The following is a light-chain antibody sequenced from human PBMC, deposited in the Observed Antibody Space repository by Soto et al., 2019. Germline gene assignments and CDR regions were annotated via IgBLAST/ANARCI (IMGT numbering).Light chain of an antibody. J-gene: IGLJ2*01. V-gene: IGLV2-14*03. CDR1: SSDIGTYDY. CDR2: DVT. CDR3: TSYTTSATVA. Sequence: QSVLTQPASVSGSPGQSITISCTGTSSDIGTYDYVSWYQQYPSKVPQLIIYDVTNRPSGVSNRFSGSKSGKTASLTISGLQAEDEADYYCTSYTTSATVAIGGGTKLTVL.